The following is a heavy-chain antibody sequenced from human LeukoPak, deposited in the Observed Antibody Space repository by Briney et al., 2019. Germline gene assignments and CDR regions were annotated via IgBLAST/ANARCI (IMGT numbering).Heavy chain of an antibody. J-gene: IGHJ6*02. CDR1: GYTFSNYG. CDR3: ARDLGIAVAGRPLGLDYGMDV. D-gene: IGHD6-19*01. Sequence: ASVKVSCKASGYTFSNYGISWVRQAPGQGLEWMGWISVYNGNTNYAQKFQGRVTMTTDTSMTTAYMEMRSLRSDDTAVYYCARDLGIAVAGRPLGLDYGMDVWGQGTTVTVSS. V-gene: IGHV1-18*01. CDR2: ISVYNGNT.